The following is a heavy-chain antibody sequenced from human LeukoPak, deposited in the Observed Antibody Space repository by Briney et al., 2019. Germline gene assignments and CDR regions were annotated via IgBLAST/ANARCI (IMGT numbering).Heavy chain of an antibody. J-gene: IGHJ4*02. Sequence: PGGFLRLSCAASGFTFSSYAMSWVRQAPGKGLEWVSAISGSGGSTYYADSVKGRFTISRDNSKNTLYLQMNSLRAEDTVVYYCARTSIGYYYDSSGYYLDYWGQGTLVTVSS. CDR1: GFTFSSYA. CDR2: ISGSGGST. D-gene: IGHD3-22*01. V-gene: IGHV3-23*01. CDR3: ARTSIGYYYDSSGYYLDY.